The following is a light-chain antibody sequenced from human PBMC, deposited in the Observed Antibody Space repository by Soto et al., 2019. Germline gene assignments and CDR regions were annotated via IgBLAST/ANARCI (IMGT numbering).Light chain of an antibody. CDR2: IAS. CDR1: QTISTF. Sequence: DIQMTQSPSSLSASVGDRVSITCRASQTISTFLNWYQQKPGKAPKLLISIASSLQGGVPSRFSGSGSGTDFTLTISSLQPEEFATYYCQQSDSPPYTFGQGTKLEIK. J-gene: IGKJ2*01. CDR3: QQSDSPPYT. V-gene: IGKV1-39*01.